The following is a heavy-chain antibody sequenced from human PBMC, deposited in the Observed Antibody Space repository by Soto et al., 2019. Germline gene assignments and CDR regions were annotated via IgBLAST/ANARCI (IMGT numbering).Heavy chain of an antibody. V-gene: IGHV1-69*06. CDR1: GGTFSSYA. CDR2: IIPIFGTA. CDR3: ARDLQGYCSSTSCYTGAFDI. J-gene: IGHJ3*02. D-gene: IGHD2-2*02. Sequence: QVQLVQSGAEVKKPGSSVKVSCKASGGTFSSYAISWVRQAPGQGLEWMGGIIPIFGTANYAQKFQGRVTITADKSTSTAYMELSSLRSEDTAVYCCARDLQGYCSSTSCYTGAFDIWGQGTMVTVSS.